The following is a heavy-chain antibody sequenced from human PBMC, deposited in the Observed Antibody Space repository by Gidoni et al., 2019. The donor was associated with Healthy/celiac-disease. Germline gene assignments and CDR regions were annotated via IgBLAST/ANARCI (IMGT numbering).Heavy chain of an antibody. D-gene: IGHD3-22*01. CDR2: IIPILGIA. CDR1: GGTFSSYT. CDR3: ARGPDYYDSSGYYDY. V-gene: IGHV1-69*02. J-gene: IGHJ4*02. Sequence: QVQLVHSGAEVTKPGSSVKVSCKASGGTFSSYTISWVRQAPGQGLEWMGRIIPILGIANYAQKFQGRVTITADKSTSTAYMELSSLRSEDTAVYYCARGPDYYDSSGYYDYWGQGTLVTVSS.